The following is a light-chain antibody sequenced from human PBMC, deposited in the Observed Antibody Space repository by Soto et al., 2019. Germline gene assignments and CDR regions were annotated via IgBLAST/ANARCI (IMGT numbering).Light chain of an antibody. Sequence: THSACTLSLYQEERVTLSCRSSQSVTSSFLSWSQQKPGQAPRLLIQRASTRATGIPARFSGSGSGTEFTLTLSSLQSEDFAVYYCQQYNRWPTTFGQRRRLAI. V-gene: IGKV3-15*01. CDR2: RAS. CDR3: QQYNRWPTT. CDR1: QSVTSS. J-gene: IGKJ5*01.